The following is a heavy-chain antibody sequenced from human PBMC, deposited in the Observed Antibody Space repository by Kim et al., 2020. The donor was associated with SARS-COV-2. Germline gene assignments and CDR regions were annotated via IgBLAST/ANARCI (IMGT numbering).Heavy chain of an antibody. CDR3: ARQIPSPYDSTRGDAFD. J-gene: IGHJ3*02. Sequence: GGSLRLSCAASGFTFSSYAMHWVRQAPGKGLEWVAVISYDGSNKYYADSVKGRFTISRDNSKNTLYLQMNSLRAEDTAVYYCARQIPSPYDSTRGDAFD. CDR2: ISYDGSNK. D-gene: IGHD3-22*01. CDR1: GFTFSSYA. V-gene: IGHV3-30*04.